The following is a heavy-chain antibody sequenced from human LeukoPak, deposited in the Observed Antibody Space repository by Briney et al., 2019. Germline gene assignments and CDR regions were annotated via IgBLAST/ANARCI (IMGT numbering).Heavy chain of an antibody. J-gene: IGHJ4*02. CDR2: IKQDGSEK. Sequence: PGGSLRLSCAASGFIFSSYWMSWVRQAPGKGLEWVANIKQDGSEKYYVDSVKGRFTISRDNAKNSLYLQMNSLRAEDTAVYYCARDTHCSSTSPDYYYDYWGQGTLVTVSS. CDR1: GFIFSSYW. D-gene: IGHD2-2*01. CDR3: ARDTHCSSTSPDYYYDY. V-gene: IGHV3-7*01.